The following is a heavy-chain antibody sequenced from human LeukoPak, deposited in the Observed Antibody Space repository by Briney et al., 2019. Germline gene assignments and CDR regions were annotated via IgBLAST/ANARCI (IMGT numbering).Heavy chain of an antibody. J-gene: IGHJ4*02. Sequence: PGGSLRLSCAASGFTFSSYWMSWVRQAPGKGLEWVANIKQDGSEKYYVDSVKGRFTISRDNAKNSLYLQMNSLRAEDTAVYYCARGMRTDYGGNDFDYWGQGTLVTVSS. CDR2: IKQDGSEK. V-gene: IGHV3-7*01. D-gene: IGHD4-23*01. CDR3: ARGMRTDYGGNDFDY. CDR1: GFTFSSYW.